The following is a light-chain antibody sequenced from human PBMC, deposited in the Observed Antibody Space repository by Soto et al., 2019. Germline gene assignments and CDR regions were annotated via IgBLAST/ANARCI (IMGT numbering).Light chain of an antibody. CDR2: SAS. CDR1: QGVSAY. Sequence: DIQMTQSPSSLSASVGDRVTITCRASQGVSAYLLWYQQRQGRAPRLLIYSASRLLSGVPSRFSGSGSGTNFTRAISRLQPEDFATYYCQQSYRTPHTFGQGTKLETK. V-gene: IGKV1-39*01. J-gene: IGKJ2*01. CDR3: QQSYRTPHT.